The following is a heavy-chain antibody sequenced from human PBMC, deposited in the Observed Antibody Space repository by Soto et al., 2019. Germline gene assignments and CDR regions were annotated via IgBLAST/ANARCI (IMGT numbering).Heavy chain of an antibody. CDR1: GYTFTSYG. Sequence: QVQLVQSGAEVKKPGASVKVSCKASGYTFTSYGISWVRQAPGQGLEWMGWISAYNGNTNYAQKIQGRVTMTTDTSTNTAYMELSSQRPDDTAVYYCARSRRGYGPPWDWFDPWGQGTLVTVSS. CDR2: ISAYNGNT. V-gene: IGHV1-18*01. D-gene: IGHD5-12*01. CDR3: ARSRRGYGPPWDWFDP. J-gene: IGHJ5*02.